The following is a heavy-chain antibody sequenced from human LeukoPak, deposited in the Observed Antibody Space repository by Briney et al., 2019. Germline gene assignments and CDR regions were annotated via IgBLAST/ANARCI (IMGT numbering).Heavy chain of an antibody. V-gene: IGHV1-46*01. J-gene: IGHJ4*02. D-gene: IGHD1-7*01. CDR3: ARDPSYNWNYLSFDY. Sequence: ASVKVSCKASGYTFTSYYMHWVLQAPGQGLEWMGIINPSGGSTSYAQKFQGRVTMTRDTSTSTVYMELSSLRSEDTAVYYCARDPSYNWNYLSFDYWGQGTLVTVSS. CDR2: INPSGGST. CDR1: GYTFTSYY.